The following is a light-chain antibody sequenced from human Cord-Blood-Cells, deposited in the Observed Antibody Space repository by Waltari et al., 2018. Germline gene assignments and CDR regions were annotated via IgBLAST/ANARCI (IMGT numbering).Light chain of an antibody. J-gene: IGKJ4*01. Sequence: DIQMTQSPSSLSASVGDRVTITCRGSLSVSSYLNGDQQKPGKAPKLLIYAASTLQSGVLSMFSGGGAGTDVTLTISSLQPDDVAAYYCQQSYTTPPTFGGGTKVEIK. V-gene: IGKV1-39*01. CDR3: QQSYTTPPT. CDR2: AAS. CDR1: LSVSSY.